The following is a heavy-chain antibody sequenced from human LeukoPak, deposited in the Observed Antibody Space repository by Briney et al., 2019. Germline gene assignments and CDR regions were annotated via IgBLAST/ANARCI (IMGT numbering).Heavy chain of an antibody. CDR2: IYPGDSDT. V-gene: IGHV5-51*01. CDR3: ARHARYCGGDCYPNWFDP. Sequence: HGESLKISCKGSGYSFTSYWIGWVRQMPGKGLEWMGIIYPGDSDTRYSPSFQGQVTISADKSISTAYLQWSSLKASDTAMYYCARHARYCGGDCYPNWFDPWGQGTLVTVSS. D-gene: IGHD2-21*02. J-gene: IGHJ5*02. CDR1: GYSFTSYW.